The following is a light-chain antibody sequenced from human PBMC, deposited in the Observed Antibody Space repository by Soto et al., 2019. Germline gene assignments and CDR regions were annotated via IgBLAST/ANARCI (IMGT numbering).Light chain of an antibody. CDR1: QSVSDY. CDR2: DAS. J-gene: IGKJ4*01. Sequence: ETVLTHSPARLSLSPGERATLSCRAGQSVSDYLAWYQQKPGQPPRLLFFDASNRVTGVPARFSAGGSGTDFTLIISNLEPEDFAVYYCQKRVNWPSTSGGGTQV. CDR3: QKRVNWPST. V-gene: IGKV3-11*01.